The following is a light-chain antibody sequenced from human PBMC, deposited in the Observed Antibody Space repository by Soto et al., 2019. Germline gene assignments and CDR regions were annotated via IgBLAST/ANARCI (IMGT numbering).Light chain of an antibody. V-gene: IGLV2-14*01. Sequence: QSVLTQPASVSGSPGQSITISCTGTSSDVGAFHFVTWYQQHPGKAPKLIICNVSERPSGVSTRFSGSKSGNTASLTIAGLQAEDEADYYCNSYTTRRTSVFGSGTKVTVL. CDR1: SSDVGAFHF. J-gene: IGLJ1*01. CDR2: NVS. CDR3: NSYTTRRTSV.